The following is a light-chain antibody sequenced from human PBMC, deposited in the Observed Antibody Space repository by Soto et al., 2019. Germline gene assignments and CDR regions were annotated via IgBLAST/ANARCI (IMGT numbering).Light chain of an antibody. CDR1: QSVSSSY. CDR3: QQYGSSPT. V-gene: IGKV3-20*01. CDR2: GAS. Sequence: EIVLTQSPGTLSLSPGERATLSCRASQSVSSSYLGWYQQKPGQAPRLLIFGASSRAAGSPDRFSGSVSGTDFTLTISRLEPEDFAVYYCQQYGSSPTFGQGTRLEIK. J-gene: IGKJ5*01.